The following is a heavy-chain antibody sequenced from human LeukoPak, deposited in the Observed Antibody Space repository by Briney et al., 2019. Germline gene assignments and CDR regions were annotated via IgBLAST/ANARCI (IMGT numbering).Heavy chain of an antibody. CDR2: ISRSGDIT. Sequence: GGSLSLSCAASGAAFSKYDMKWVRQAAGAGLEYISGISRSGDITHYADSVKGRFTISRDNVKNTLYLQMHSLRAEDTALYYCATEGFYFWGPGTQVTVSS. CDR1: GAAFSKYD. V-gene: IGHV3-23*01. CDR3: ATEGFYF. J-gene: IGHJ4*02.